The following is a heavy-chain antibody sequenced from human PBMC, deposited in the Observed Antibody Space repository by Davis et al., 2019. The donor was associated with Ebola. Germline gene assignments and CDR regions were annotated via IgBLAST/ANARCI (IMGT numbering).Heavy chain of an antibody. Sequence: GGSLRLSCAASGFTFSSYGMHWVRQAPGKGLEWVSVIYSGGGTYYADSVKGRFTISRDNFKNTLYLQMNSLRAEDTAVYYCAKGSTPSSWGQGTLVTVSS. V-gene: IGHV3-NL1*01. CDR3: AKGSTPSS. CDR1: GFTFSSYG. CDR2: IYSGGGT. J-gene: IGHJ4*02. D-gene: IGHD6-13*01.